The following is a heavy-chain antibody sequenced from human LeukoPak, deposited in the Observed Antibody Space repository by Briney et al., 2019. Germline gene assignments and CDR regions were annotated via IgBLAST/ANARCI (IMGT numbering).Heavy chain of an antibody. V-gene: IGHV3-23*01. CDR2: ISGSGGGT. J-gene: IGHJ3*02. CDR3: TTHDYYGSGTFDI. D-gene: IGHD3-10*01. CDR1: GFTFSSYA. Sequence: GGSLRLSCAASGFTFSSYAMSWVRQAPEKGLEWVSTISGSGGGTYYADSVKGRFTISRDDSKNTLYLQMDSLKTEDTAVYYCTTHDYYGSGTFDIWGQGTMVTVSS.